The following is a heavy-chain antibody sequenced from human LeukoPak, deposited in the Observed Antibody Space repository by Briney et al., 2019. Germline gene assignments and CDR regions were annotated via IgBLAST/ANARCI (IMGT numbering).Heavy chain of an antibody. V-gene: IGHV6-1*01. CDR1: GDSVSSNSAA. CDR2: TYYRSKWYN. D-gene: IGHD2-2*01. Sequence: SQTLSLTCAISGDSVSSNSAAWNWIRQSPSRGLEWLGRTYYRSKWYNDYAVSVKSRITINPDTPKNQFSLQLNSVTPEDTAVYYCAREILGYCSSISCPFDAFENWGQGTMVSVSS. CDR3: AREILGYCSSISCPFDAFEN. J-gene: IGHJ3*02.